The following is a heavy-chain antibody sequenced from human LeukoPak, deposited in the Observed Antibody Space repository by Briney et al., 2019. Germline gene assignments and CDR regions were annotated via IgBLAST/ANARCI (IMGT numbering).Heavy chain of an antibody. Sequence: GGSLRLSCAASGFTFSSYAMHWVRQAPGKGLEWVAVISYDGSNKYYADSVKGRFTISRDNAKNSLYLQMNSLRAEDTAVYYCASTGYSSSWYLAEFDYWGQGTLVTVSS. CDR2: ISYDGSNK. CDR3: ASTGYSSSWYLAEFDY. J-gene: IGHJ4*02. CDR1: GFTFSSYA. D-gene: IGHD6-13*01. V-gene: IGHV3-30-3*01.